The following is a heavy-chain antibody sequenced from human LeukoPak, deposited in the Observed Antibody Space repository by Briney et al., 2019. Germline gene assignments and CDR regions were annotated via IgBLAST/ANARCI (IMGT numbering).Heavy chain of an antibody. CDR2: INPNSGGT. V-gene: IGHV1-2*02. D-gene: IGHD1-14*01. CDR3: ARVRHKRKYPPVFDY. Sequence: ASVKVSCKASGYTFTGYYMHWVRQAPGQGLEWMGWINPNSGGTNYAQKFQGRVTMTRDTSISTAYMELSRLRSDDTAVYYCARVRHKRKYPPVFDYWGQGTLVTVSS. J-gene: IGHJ4*02. CDR1: GYTFTGYY.